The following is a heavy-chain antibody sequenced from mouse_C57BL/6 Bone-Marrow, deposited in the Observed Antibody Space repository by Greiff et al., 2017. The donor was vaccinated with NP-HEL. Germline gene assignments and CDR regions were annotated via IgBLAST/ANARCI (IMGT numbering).Heavy chain of an antibody. V-gene: IGHV1-81*01. Sequence: QVQLQQSGAELARPGASVKLSCKASGYTFTSYGISWVKQRTGQGLEWIGEIYPRSGNTYYNEKFKGKATLTADKSSSTAYMELRSLTSEDSAVYFCARDLYLYFEVWGTGTTVTVAS. CDR2: IYPRSGNT. CDR1: GYTFTSYG. CDR3: ARDLYLYFEV. J-gene: IGHJ1*03.